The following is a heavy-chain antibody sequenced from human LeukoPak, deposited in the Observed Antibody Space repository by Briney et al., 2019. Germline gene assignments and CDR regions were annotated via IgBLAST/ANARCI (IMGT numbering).Heavy chain of an antibody. CDR2: ISSSGSTI. D-gene: IGHD3-10*02. Sequence: PGGSLRLPCAASGFTFSSYEMNWVRQAPGKGLEWVSYISSSGSTIYYADSVKGRFTISRDNAKNSLYLQMNSLRAEDTAVYYCAALGITMIGGVWGKGTTVTISP. CDR3: AALGITMIGGV. V-gene: IGHV3-48*03. CDR1: GFTFSSYE. J-gene: IGHJ6*04.